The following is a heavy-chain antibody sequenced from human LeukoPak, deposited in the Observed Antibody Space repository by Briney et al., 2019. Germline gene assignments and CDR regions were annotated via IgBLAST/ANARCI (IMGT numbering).Heavy chain of an antibody. CDR3: ARGGDIVVVPAAIRENYYMDV. J-gene: IGHJ6*03. V-gene: IGHV1-69*05. CDR1: GGSFSSYA. CDR2: IIPIFGTA. D-gene: IGHD2-2*01. Sequence: SVKVACKASGGSFSSYAISWVREAPAQGLEWVGGIIPIFGTANYAQKFDGRVTITTDESTSTAYMELSSLRSEDTAVYYCARGGDIVVVPAAIRENYYMDVWGKGTTVTVSS.